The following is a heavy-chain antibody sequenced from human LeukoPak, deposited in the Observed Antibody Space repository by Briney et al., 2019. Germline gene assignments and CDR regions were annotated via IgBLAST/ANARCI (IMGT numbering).Heavy chain of an antibody. Sequence: SETLSLTCTVSGGSISSNYWSWIRQPPGKGLEWIGYIHSSGSTNYNPSLKSRVTISMGTSKNQFSLQLSSVTAADTAVYYCARDVTPATLWGQGTLVTVSS. J-gene: IGHJ4*02. D-gene: IGHD3-16*01. V-gene: IGHV4-59*01. CDR3: ARDVTPATL. CDR1: GGSISSNY. CDR2: IHSSGST.